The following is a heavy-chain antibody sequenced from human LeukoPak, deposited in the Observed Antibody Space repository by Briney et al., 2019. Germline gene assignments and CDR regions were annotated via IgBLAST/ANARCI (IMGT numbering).Heavy chain of an antibody. D-gene: IGHD2-2*02. J-gene: IGHJ4*02. CDR2: VRYDGSNK. CDR1: GFSFSNYG. V-gene: IGHV3-30*02. CDR3: AKEDIVVVPAAIDY. Sequence: GSLRLSCAASGFSFSNYGMHWVRQAPGKGLEWVAFVRYDGSNKYYADSVKGRFTISRDNSKNTLYLQMNSLRAEDTAVYYCAKEDIVVVPAAIDYGGQGTLVTVSS.